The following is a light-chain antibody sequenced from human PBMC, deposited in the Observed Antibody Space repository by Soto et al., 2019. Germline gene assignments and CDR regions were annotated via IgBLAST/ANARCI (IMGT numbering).Light chain of an antibody. CDR1: QSVSSY. J-gene: IGKJ2*01. Sequence: EIVLTQSPATLSLSPGARATLSCRASQSVSSYLAWYQQKPGQAPRLLIYDASNRATGIPARFSGSGSGTDFTLTISSLEPEDFAVYYCQQRSNWLYTFGQGTKLEI. CDR3: QQRSNWLYT. V-gene: IGKV3-11*01. CDR2: DAS.